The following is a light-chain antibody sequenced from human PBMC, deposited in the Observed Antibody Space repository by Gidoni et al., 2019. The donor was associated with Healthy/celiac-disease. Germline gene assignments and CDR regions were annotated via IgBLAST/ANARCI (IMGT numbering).Light chain of an antibody. V-gene: IGKV3-15*01. Sequence: VTPGERATLSCRASQSVSSNLAWYQQKPGQAPRLLIYGASTRATGIPARFSGSGSGTEFTLTISSLQYEDFAVYYCQQYNNWPPWTFGQGTKVEIK. CDR2: GAS. CDR1: QSVSSN. CDR3: QQYNNWPPWT. J-gene: IGKJ1*01.